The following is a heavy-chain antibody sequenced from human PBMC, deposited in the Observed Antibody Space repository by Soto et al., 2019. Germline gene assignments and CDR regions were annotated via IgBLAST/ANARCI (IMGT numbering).Heavy chain of an antibody. D-gene: IGHD3-10*01. J-gene: IGHJ3*02. V-gene: IGHV4-31*03. CDR2: IYYSGST. Sequence: QVQLQESGPGLVKPSQTLSLTCTVSGGSISSGGYYWSWIRQHPGKGLEWIGYIYYSGSTYYNPSLKSRVTISVDTSKNQFSLKLSSVTAADTAVYYCARGSVRGPWYYLDAFDIWGQGTMVTVSS. CDR3: ARGSVRGPWYYLDAFDI. CDR1: GGSISSGGYY.